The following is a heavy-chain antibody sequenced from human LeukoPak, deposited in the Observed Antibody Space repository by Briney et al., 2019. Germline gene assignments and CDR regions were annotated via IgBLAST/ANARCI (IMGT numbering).Heavy chain of an antibody. CDR2: INPDGSNT. D-gene: IGHD3-10*01. CDR1: GFTFSNYW. Sequence: GGSLRLSCAASGFTFSNYWMHWVRQDPGKGLVWVSYINPDGSNTNYADSVKGRFTISRDNAKNALYLLMNSLRAEDTAVYYCAKDLHYGSADYWGQGTLVTVSS. CDR3: AKDLHYGSADY. V-gene: IGHV3-74*01. J-gene: IGHJ4*02.